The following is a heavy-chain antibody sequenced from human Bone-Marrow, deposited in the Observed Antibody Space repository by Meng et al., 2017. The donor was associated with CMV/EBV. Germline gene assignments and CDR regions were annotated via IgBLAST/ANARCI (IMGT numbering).Heavy chain of an antibody. Sequence: SISGGDYYWSWIRQPPGKGLEWIGYIYYSGSTYYNPSLKSRVTISVDTSKNQFSLKLSSVTAADTAVYYCARLVVPAAIRGNNWFDPWGQGTLVTVSS. CDR2: IYYSGST. J-gene: IGHJ5*02. D-gene: IGHD2-2*02. V-gene: IGHV4-30-4*08. CDR3: ARLVVPAAIRGNNWFDP. CDR1: SISGGDYY.